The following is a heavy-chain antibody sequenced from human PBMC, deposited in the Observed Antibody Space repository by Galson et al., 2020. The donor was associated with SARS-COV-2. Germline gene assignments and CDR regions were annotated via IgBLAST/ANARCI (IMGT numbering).Heavy chain of an antibody. CDR1: GFTVSSNY. Sequence: SCAASGFTVSSNYMSWVRQAPGKGLEWVSVIYSGGSTYYADSVKGRFTISRDNSKNTLYLQMNSLRAEDTAVYYCARLVVLDGMDVWGQGTTVTVSS. J-gene: IGHJ6*02. D-gene: IGHD2-21*01. CDR3: ARLVVLDGMDV. V-gene: IGHV3-53*01. CDR2: IYSGGST.